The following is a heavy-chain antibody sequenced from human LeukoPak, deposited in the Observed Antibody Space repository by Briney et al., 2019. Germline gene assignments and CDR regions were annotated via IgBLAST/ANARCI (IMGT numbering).Heavy chain of an antibody. CDR1: GYTFTSYD. CDR3: ARNVLLWFGEPHLSMDV. D-gene: IGHD3-10*01. CDR2: MNPNSGNT. V-gene: IGHV1-8*01. J-gene: IGHJ6*02. Sequence: ASVKASCKASGYTFTSYDINWVLQATGQGLEWMGWMNPNSGNTGYAQKFQGRVTMTRNTSISTAYMELSSLRSEDTAVYYCARNVLLWFGEPHLSMDVWGQGTTVTVSS.